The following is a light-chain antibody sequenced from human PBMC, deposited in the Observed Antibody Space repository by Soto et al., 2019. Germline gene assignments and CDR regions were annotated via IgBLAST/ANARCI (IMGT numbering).Light chain of an antibody. CDR1: QSVSSSY. V-gene: IGKV3-20*01. J-gene: IGKJ4*02. CDR3: HDYGSAGR. Sequence: EIVLTQAPCTLSLSPVERATLSLNASQSVSSSYLAWYQQKPGQAPRLLIYGASSRATGIPDRFSGSGSGTDFTLTMSGLAPGGLRVSYCHDYGSAGRFSGGTKVDIK. CDR2: GAS.